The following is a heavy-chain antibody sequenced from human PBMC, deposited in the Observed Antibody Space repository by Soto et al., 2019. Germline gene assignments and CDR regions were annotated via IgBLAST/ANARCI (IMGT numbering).Heavy chain of an antibody. V-gene: IGHV1-18*01. D-gene: IGHD1-1*01. J-gene: IGHJ4*02. CDR1: GYTFTSYG. CDR2: ISAHNGNT. CDR3: ARGRYGDY. Sequence: QVHLVQSGAEVKKPGASVKVSCKGSGYTFTSYGITWVRQAPGQGLEWMGWISAHNGNTDYAQRLQGRATVTRDTSTSTSYMELRSLRSDVTAVYCCARGRYGDYWGQGALVTVSS.